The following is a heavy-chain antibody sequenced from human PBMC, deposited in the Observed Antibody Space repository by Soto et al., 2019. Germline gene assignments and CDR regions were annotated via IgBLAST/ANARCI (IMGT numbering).Heavy chain of an antibody. D-gene: IGHD1-7*01. CDR2: IHRTART. CDR1: GGSFTSNNW. V-gene: IGHV4-4*02. J-gene: IGHJ4*02. Sequence: AETLSLTFAVSGGSFTSNNWWTWVRQPPGQGLECNGEIHRTARTNYNPSLKSPATIALDKSEHHFSLKATSLTATDPAIYDHASRDPGTSVDYWGQGTLVTVSS. CDR3: ASRDPGTSVDY.